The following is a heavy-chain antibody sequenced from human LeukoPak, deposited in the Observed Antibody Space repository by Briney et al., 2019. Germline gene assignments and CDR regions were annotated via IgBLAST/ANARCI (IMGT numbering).Heavy chain of an antibody. CDR1: GFTFSDYY. J-gene: IGHJ4*02. Sequence: GGSLRLSCAASGFTFSDYYMSWIRQAPGKGLEWVPYISSSGSTIYYADSVKGRFTISRDDSKNTVFLQMNRLRADDTAVYFCASYYCSSGSCYFDTWGQGTLVAVSS. CDR3: ASYYCSSGSCYFDT. CDR2: ISSSGSTI. V-gene: IGHV3-11*01. D-gene: IGHD2-15*01.